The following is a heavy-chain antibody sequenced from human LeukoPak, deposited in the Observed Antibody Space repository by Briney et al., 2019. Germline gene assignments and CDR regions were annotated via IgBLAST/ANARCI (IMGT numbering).Heavy chain of an antibody. Sequence: PGGSLRLSCAASGFTFTNYWMSWVRQAPGKGLEWVANIKQDGSDKFYVDSVKGRFTISRDNAKNSLYLQMNSLRAEDTAVYYCARDRYYGSGTFDYWGQGTLVTVSS. D-gene: IGHD3-10*01. CDR2: IKQDGSDK. CDR1: GFTFTNYW. V-gene: IGHV3-7*01. CDR3: ARDRYYGSGTFDY. J-gene: IGHJ4*02.